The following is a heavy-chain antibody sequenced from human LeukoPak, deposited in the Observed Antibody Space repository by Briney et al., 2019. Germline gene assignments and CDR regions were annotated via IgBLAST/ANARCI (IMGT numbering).Heavy chain of an antibody. Sequence: PSETLSLTCTVSGGSVSSGSYYWSWIRQPPGKGLEWIGYIYYSGSTNYNPSLKSRVTISVDTSKNQFSLKLSSVTAADTAVYYCARTLPSRIVGATRWFDPWGQGTLVTVSS. CDR2: IYYSGST. D-gene: IGHD1-26*01. J-gene: IGHJ5*02. V-gene: IGHV4-61*01. CDR3: ARTLPSRIVGATRWFDP. CDR1: GGSVSSGSYY.